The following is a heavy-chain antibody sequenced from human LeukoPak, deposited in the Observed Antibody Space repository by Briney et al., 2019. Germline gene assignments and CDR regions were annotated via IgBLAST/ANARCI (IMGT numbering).Heavy chain of an antibody. D-gene: IGHD6-19*01. Sequence: GGSLRLSCAASGFTVSSNYMSWVRQAPGKGLEWVSVIYSGGSTYYADSVKGRFTISRDNSKNTLYLQMNSLRAEDTAVYYCVIGEKYSSGWHDSVWGQGTLVTVSS. CDR1: GFTVSSNY. CDR2: IYSGGST. V-gene: IGHV3-53*01. CDR3: VIGEKYSSGWHDSV. J-gene: IGHJ4*02.